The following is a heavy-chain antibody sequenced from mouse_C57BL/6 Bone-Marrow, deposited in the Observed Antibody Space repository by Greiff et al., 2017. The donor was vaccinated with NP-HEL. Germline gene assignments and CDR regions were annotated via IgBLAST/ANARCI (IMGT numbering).Heavy chain of an antibody. Sequence: DVQLVESGGGLVQPGGSLKLSCAASGFTFSDYGMAWVRQAPRKGPEWVAFISNLAYSIYYADTVTGRFTISRENAKNTLYLEMSSLRSEDTAMYYCARRKAGDYAMDYWGQGTSVTVSS. CDR3: ARRKAGDYAMDY. CDR1: GFTFSDYG. V-gene: IGHV5-15*04. J-gene: IGHJ4*01. CDR2: ISNLAYSI. D-gene: IGHD3-2*02.